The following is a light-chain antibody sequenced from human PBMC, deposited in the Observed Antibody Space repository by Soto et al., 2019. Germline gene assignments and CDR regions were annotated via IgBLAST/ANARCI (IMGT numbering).Light chain of an antibody. CDR1: SSNIGSNT. Sequence: QSVLTQPPSASGTPGQRVTISCSGSSSNIGSNTVNWYQQHPGTAPKLLIYSNNQRPSGVPDRFSGSKSGTSASLAISGLQSEDEADYYCAAWDDSLNGQGVFGGGTKVTVL. V-gene: IGLV1-44*01. J-gene: IGLJ2*01. CDR3: AAWDDSLNGQGV. CDR2: SNN.